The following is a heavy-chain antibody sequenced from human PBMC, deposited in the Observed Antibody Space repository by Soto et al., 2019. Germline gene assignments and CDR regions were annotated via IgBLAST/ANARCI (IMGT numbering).Heavy chain of an antibody. CDR3: AKWDIVVVVAVSGDFDY. J-gene: IGHJ4*02. V-gene: IGHV3-23*01. CDR1: GFTFSSYA. Sequence: LRLSCAASGFTFSSYAMSWVRQAPGKGLEWVSAISGSGGSTYYADSVKGRFTISRDNSKNTLYLQMNSLRAEDTAVYYCAKWDIVVVVAVSGDFDYWGQGTLVTVSS. CDR2: ISGSGGST. D-gene: IGHD2-15*01.